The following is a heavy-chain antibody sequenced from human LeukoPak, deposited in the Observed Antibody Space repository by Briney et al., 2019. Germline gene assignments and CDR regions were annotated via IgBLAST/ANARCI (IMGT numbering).Heavy chain of an antibody. Sequence: GGSLRLSCAASGFTFSSYAMSWVRQAPGKGLEWVSAISGSGGSTYYADSVKGRFTISRDNSKNTLYLQMNSLRAEDTAVYYCATDIAAAAIDPYYYYGMDGWGQGTTVTVSS. CDR3: ATDIAAAAIDPYYYYGMDG. J-gene: IGHJ6*02. CDR2: ISGSGGST. CDR1: GFTFSSYA. V-gene: IGHV3-23*01. D-gene: IGHD6-13*01.